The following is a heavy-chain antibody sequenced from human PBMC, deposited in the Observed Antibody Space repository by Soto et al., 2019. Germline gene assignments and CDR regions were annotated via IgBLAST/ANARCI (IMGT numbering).Heavy chain of an antibody. Sequence: SVKVSCKASGGTFSTHAIIWVRQAPGHGLEWMGGIIPISGTTYYTQKFQGRVTITADEPTSTAFTELSSLKSEDTAVFYCARGYCSGGNCYSGMDVWGQGTMVTVSS. CDR3: ARGYCSGGNCYSGMDV. CDR1: GGTFSTHA. D-gene: IGHD2-15*01. CDR2: IIPISGTT. J-gene: IGHJ6*02. V-gene: IGHV1-69*13.